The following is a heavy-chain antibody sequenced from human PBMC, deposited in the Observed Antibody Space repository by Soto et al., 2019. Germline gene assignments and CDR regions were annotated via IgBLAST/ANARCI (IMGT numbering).Heavy chain of an antibody. D-gene: IGHD3-10*01. CDR1: GFTFSSYG. J-gene: IGHJ6*02. CDR2: ISYDGSNK. CDR3: AKDRGFGESTAPYYYYGMDV. Sequence: PGGSLRLSCAASGFTFSSYGMHWVRQAPGKGLEWVAVISYDGSNKYYADSVKGRFTISRDNSKNTLYLQMNSLRAGDTAVYYCAKDRGFGESTAPYYYYGMDVWGQGTTVTVSS. V-gene: IGHV3-30*18.